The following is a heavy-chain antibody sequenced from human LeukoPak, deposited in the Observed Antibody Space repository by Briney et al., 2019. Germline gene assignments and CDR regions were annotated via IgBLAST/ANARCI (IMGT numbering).Heavy chain of an antibody. Sequence: GRSLRLSCAASGFTFSSYGMHWVRQAPGKGLEWVAVMWYDGSNKYYADSVKGRFTISRDNSKNTLYLQMNSLRAEDTAVYYCARPAVAGIYYFDYWGQGTLVTVSS. CDR1: GFTFSSYG. D-gene: IGHD6-19*01. J-gene: IGHJ4*02. CDR3: ARPAVAGIYYFDY. CDR2: MWYDGSNK. V-gene: IGHV3-33*01.